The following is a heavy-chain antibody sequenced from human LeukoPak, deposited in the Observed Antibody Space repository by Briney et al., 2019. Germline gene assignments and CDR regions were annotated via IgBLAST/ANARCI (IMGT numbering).Heavy chain of an antibody. CDR1: GFTFSSYS. D-gene: IGHD4-17*01. V-gene: IGHV3-21*01. CDR2: ISSSSYI. Sequence: PGGSLRLSCAASGFTFSSYSMNWVRQAPGKGLEWVSSISSSSYIYYADSVKGRFTISRDNAKDSLYLQMNSLRAEDTAVYYCARESDYGDLDYWGQGTLVTVSS. J-gene: IGHJ4*02. CDR3: ARESDYGDLDY.